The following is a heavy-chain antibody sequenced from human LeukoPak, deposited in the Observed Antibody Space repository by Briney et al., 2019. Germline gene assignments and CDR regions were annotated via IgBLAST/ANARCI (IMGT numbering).Heavy chain of an antibody. CDR1: GFTLSTYD. CDR3: AKLQGIVVVSSSYFDY. V-gene: IGHV3-30*18. Sequence: PGRSLRLSCAASGFTLSTYDIHWVRQAPGKGLEWVAVISYDGSNKYYADSVKGRFTISRDNSKNTLYLQMNSLRAEDTAVYYCAKLQGIVVVSSSYFDYWGQGTLVTVSS. J-gene: IGHJ4*02. CDR2: ISYDGSNK. D-gene: IGHD3-22*01.